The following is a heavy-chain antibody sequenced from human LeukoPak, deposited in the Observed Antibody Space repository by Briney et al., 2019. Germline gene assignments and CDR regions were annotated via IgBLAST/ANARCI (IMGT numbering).Heavy chain of an antibody. CDR3: AGGPYYGSGSRPGYLNH. J-gene: IGHJ4*02. Sequence: GGSLRLSCPASGFSFNNNYMDWVRQAPGKGLEWVSEIDNFGTTYYADSVKGRFTISRDSSRNTMYLQMSGLRAEDTAVYYCAGGPYYGSGSRPGYLNHWGLGTLVTVSS. V-gene: IGHV3-53*01. CDR2: IDNFGTT. CDR1: GFSFNNNY. D-gene: IGHD3-10*01.